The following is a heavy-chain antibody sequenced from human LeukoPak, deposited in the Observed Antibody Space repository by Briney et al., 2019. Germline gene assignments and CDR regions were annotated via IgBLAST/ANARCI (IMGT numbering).Heavy chain of an antibody. Sequence: SVKVSCKASGGTFSSYAISWARQAPGQGLEWMGGIIPIFGTANYAQKFQGRVTITTDESTSTAYVELSSLRSEDTAVYYCARGGPSYSAYFDYWGQGTLVTVSS. CDR1: GGTFSSYA. CDR2: IIPIFGTA. V-gene: IGHV1-69*05. D-gene: IGHD1-26*01. CDR3: ARGGPSYSAYFDY. J-gene: IGHJ4*02.